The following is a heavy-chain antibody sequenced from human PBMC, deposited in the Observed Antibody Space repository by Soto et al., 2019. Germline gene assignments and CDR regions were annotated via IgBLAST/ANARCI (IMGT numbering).Heavy chain of an antibody. D-gene: IGHD1-26*01. Sequence: GGSLRLSCAASGFTFSNAWMNWVRQAPGKGLEWVGRIKSKTDGGTTDYAAPVKGRFTISRDDSKNTLYLQMNSLKTEDTAVYYCTTVRDPWELGVLMYYFDYWGQGTLVTVSS. CDR3: TTVRDPWELGVLMYYFDY. J-gene: IGHJ4*02. V-gene: IGHV3-15*07. CDR1: GFTFSNAW. CDR2: IKSKTDGGTT.